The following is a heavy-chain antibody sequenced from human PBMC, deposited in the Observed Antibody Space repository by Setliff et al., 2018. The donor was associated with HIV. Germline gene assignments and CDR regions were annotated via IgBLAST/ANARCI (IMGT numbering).Heavy chain of an antibody. V-gene: IGHV4-34*01. Sequence: SETLSLTCAVYGESFSAYFWSWIRQPLGKGLEWIGLINHSGSTNYNPSLKSRVTISLGTSKNQFSLKMTSVTAADTAVYYCATGITVAPDYWGQGSLVTAPQ. D-gene: IGHD6-19*01. J-gene: IGHJ4*02. CDR3: ATGITVAPDY. CDR2: INHSGST. CDR1: GESFSAYF.